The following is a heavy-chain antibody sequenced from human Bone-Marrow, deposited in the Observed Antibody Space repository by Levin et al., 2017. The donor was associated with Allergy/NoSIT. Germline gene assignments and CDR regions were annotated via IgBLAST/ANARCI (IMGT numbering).Heavy chain of an antibody. V-gene: IGHV3-30*18. D-gene: IGHD3/OR15-3a*01. CDR3: AKDGQDFRFDY. Sequence: GGSLRLSCAASGFTFSSYGMHWVRQAPGKGLEWVAVISYDGSNKYYADSVKGRFTISRDNSKNTLYLQMNSLRAEDTAVYYCAKDGQDFRFDYWGQGTLVTVSS. J-gene: IGHJ4*02. CDR1: GFTFSSYG. CDR2: ISYDGSNK.